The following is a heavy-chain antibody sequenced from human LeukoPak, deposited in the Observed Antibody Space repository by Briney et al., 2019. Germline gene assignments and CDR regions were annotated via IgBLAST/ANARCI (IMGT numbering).Heavy chain of an antibody. J-gene: IGHJ4*02. CDR2: INHSGST. CDR3: ARVVGGRQQWLVRYFDY. V-gene: IGHV4-34*01. D-gene: IGHD6-19*01. Sequence: PSETLSLNCAVYGGSFSGYYWSWIRQPPGKGLEWIGEINHSGSTNYNPSLKSRVTISVDTSKNQFSLKLSSVTAADTAVYYCARVVGGRQQWLVRYFDYWGQGTLVTVSS. CDR1: GGSFSGYY.